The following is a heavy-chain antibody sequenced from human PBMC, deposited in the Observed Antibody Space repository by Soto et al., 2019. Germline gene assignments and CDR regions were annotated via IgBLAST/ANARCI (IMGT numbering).Heavy chain of an antibody. CDR3: ARDIDYGSGSYHEPGY. CDR1: GFTFSSYS. J-gene: IGHJ4*02. V-gene: IGHV3-21*01. D-gene: IGHD3-10*01. CDR2: ISSSSSYI. Sequence: GESLKISCAASGFTFSSYSMNWVRQAPGKGLEWVSSISSSSSYIYYADSVKGRFTISRDNAKNSLYLQMNSLRAEDTAVYYCARDIDYGSGSYHEPGYWGQGTLVTVSS.